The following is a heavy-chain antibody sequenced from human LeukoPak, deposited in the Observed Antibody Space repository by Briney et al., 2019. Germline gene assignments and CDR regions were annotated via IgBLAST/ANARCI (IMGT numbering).Heavy chain of an antibody. CDR2: ISSSSSYI. CDR1: GFTFSSYS. CDR3: ARGVDYYENSGTIDY. D-gene: IGHD3-22*01. J-gene: IGHJ4*02. V-gene: IGHV3-21*01. Sequence: GGSLRLSCAASGFTFSSYSMNWVRQAPGKGLEWVSSISSSSSYIYYADSMKGRFTISRDNSKNTLYLQMNSLRAEDTAVYYCARGVDYYENSGTIDYWGQGTLVTVSS.